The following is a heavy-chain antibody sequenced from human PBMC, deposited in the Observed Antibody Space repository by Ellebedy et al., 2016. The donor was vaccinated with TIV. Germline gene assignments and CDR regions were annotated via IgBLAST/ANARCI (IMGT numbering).Heavy chain of an antibody. CDR2: INHSGST. V-gene: IGHV4-34*01. CDR3: ARAKVDFDWLSQPYYYYSMDV. D-gene: IGHD3-9*01. J-gene: IGHJ6*03. Sequence: SETLSLXXAVYGGSFSGYYWSWIRQPPGKGLEWIGEINHSGSTNYNPSLKSRVTISVDTSKNQFSLKLSSVTAADTAVYYCARAKVDFDWLSQPYYYYSMDVWGKGTTVTVSS. CDR1: GGSFSGYY.